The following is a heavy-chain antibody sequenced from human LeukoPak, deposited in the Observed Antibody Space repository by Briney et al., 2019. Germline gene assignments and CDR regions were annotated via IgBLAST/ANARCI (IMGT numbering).Heavy chain of an antibody. CDR1: GITFSSYV. CDR2: ISVSGAGT. CDR3: AKGELLLSASDF. J-gene: IGHJ4*02. V-gene: IGHV3-23*01. Sequence: PGGSLRLSCAASGITFSSYVMSWVRQGPGKGLEWVSGISVSGAGTYYADSVKGRFTISRDNSKNTLYLQMNSLRAEDTAVYYCAKGELLLSASDFWGQGALVTVSS. D-gene: IGHD2-15*01.